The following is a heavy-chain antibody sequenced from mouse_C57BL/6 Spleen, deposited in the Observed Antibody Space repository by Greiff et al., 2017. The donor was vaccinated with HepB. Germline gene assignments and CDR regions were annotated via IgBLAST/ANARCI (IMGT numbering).Heavy chain of an antibody. CDR3: AREMDYGTVAWFAY. D-gene: IGHD2-4*01. CDR1: GYAFSSSW. Sequence: LVESGPELVKPGASVKISCKASGYAFSSSWMNWVKQRPGKGLEWIGRIYPGDGDTNYNGKFKGKATLTADKSSSTAYMQLSSLTSEDSAVYFCAREMDYGTVAWFAYWGQGTLVTVSA. V-gene: IGHV1-82*01. J-gene: IGHJ3*01. CDR2: IYPGDGDT.